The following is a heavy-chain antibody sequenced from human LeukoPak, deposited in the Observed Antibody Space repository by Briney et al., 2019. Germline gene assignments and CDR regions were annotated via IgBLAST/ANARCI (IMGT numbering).Heavy chain of an antibody. CDR2: IYHSGST. Sequence: PSETLSLTCTVSGYSISSGYYWGWIRQPPGKGLEWIGSIYHSGSTYYNPSLKSRVTISVDTSKNQFSLKLSSVTAADTAVYYCARSYASSWYWNWFDPWGQGTLVTVSS. V-gene: IGHV4-38-2*02. CDR3: ARSYASSWYWNWFDP. J-gene: IGHJ5*02. D-gene: IGHD6-13*01. CDR1: GYSISSGYY.